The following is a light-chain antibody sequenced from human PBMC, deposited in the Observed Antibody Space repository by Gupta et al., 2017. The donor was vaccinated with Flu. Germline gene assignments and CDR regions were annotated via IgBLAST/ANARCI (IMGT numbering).Light chain of an antibody. Sequence: QSALTQPPSVSGSPGHSVTIPCTGTSSDIGTYNRVSWDQQPPGTAPKLIIYEVSNRPAGVPDRFSGSKSGNTASLTISGLQGEDEADYYCSSYTSSYTYVFGTGTKVTVL. CDR1: SSDIGTYNR. CDR3: SSYTSSYTYV. J-gene: IGLJ1*01. V-gene: IGLV2-18*02. CDR2: EVS.